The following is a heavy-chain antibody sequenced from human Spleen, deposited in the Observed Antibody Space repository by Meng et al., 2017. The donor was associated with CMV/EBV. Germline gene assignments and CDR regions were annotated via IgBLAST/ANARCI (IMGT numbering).Heavy chain of an antibody. J-gene: IGHJ4*02. D-gene: IGHD3-22*01. CDR1: GGSISSSSYY. V-gene: IGHV4-39*01. CDR2: IYYSGST. CDR3: ARVDSSGYYLTFDY. Sequence: GSLRLSCTVSGGSISSSSYYWGWIRQPPGKGLEWIGTIYYSGSTYYNPSLKSRVTISVDTSKNQFSLKLSSVTAADTAVYYCARVDSSGYYLTFDYWGQGTLVTVSS.